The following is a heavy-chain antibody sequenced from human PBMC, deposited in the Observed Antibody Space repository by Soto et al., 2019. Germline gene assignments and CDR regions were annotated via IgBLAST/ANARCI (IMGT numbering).Heavy chain of an antibody. D-gene: IGHD1-26*01. V-gene: IGHV4-4*02. J-gene: IGHJ4*02. CDR2: IYHNGNS. CDR1: GASISSNW. Sequence: QVHLQESGPGLVKPSGTLSLTCDVSGASISSNWWSWVRQPPGKGLEWVGEIYHNGNSHYNPSLEGRATMSMDMSKNQTSLRLTSVTAADTAVYYCARHISGPTTRGFDYWGQGALVPVSS. CDR3: ARHISGPTTRGFDY.